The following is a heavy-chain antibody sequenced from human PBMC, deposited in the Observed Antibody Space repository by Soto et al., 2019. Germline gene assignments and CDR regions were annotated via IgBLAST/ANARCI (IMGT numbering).Heavy chain of an antibody. D-gene: IGHD4-17*01. CDR1: GGSVSPDY. Sequence: SETLSLTCTVSGGSVSPDYWDWIRQPPGKGLEWIGYIYYSGSTSYNPSLKSRVTISIDTSKNQFSLKLSSVTAADTAVYYCARGRKNYGGEFDYWGQGTLLTVSS. CDR3: ARGRKNYGGEFDY. CDR2: IYYSGST. J-gene: IGHJ4*02. V-gene: IGHV4-59*02.